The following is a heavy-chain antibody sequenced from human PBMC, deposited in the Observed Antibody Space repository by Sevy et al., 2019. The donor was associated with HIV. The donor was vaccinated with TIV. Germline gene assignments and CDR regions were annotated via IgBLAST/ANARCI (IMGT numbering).Heavy chain of an antibody. Sequence: ASVTVSCKASGYIFSDYYIHWVRQAPAQGLDWMAWINSDGGVTNYAQRFQGEVTLTRDTSLRTAYLERTNLKSNDTAIYYCARLTTQPTSDLYGLDVWGQGTTVTVSS. CDR3: ARLTTQPTSDLYGLDV. CDR1: GYIFSDYY. D-gene: IGHD4-17*01. V-gene: IGHV1-2*02. J-gene: IGHJ6*02. CDR2: INSDGGVT.